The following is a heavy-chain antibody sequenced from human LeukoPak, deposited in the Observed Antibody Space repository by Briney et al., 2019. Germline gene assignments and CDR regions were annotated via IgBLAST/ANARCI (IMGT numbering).Heavy chain of an antibody. Sequence: ASVKVSCKASGYTFTSYGISWVRQAPGQGLEWMGWISAYNGNTNYAQKLQGRVTMTTDTSTSTAHMELRSLRSDDTAVYYCARDRQLAYFDYWGQGTLVTVSS. D-gene: IGHD6-13*01. V-gene: IGHV1-18*01. CDR3: ARDRQLAYFDY. CDR1: GYTFTSYG. J-gene: IGHJ4*02. CDR2: ISAYNGNT.